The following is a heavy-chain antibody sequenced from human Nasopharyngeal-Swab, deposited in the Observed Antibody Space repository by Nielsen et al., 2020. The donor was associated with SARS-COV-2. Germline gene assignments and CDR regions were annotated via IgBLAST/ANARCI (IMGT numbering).Heavy chain of an antibody. D-gene: IGHD6-19*01. CDR2: IYSGGST. V-gene: IGHV3-53*05. CDR3: AREKAVAGIGGYHYYGMDV. Sequence: GGSLRLSCAASGFTVSSNYMSWVRQAPGQGLEWVSVIYSGGSTYYIDSVKGGFTVSRDNSRNTLYLQMNSLRPEDTAVYYCAREKAVAGIGGYHYYGMDVWGQGTTVTVSS. J-gene: IGHJ6*02. CDR1: GFTVSSNY.